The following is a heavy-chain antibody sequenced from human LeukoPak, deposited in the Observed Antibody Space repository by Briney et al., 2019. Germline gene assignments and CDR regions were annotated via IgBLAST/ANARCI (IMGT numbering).Heavy chain of an antibody. Sequence: AASVKVSCRASGYTFSGYFMRWVRQAPGQGLEWMGRINPGSGDTEFAQKFQGRVTMTRDTSISTAYMEVSGLTFDDTAIYYCARDLSSTPNWELDHWGQGTLVTVSS. D-gene: IGHD7-27*01. CDR1: GYTFSGYF. CDR2: INPGSGDT. J-gene: IGHJ5*02. CDR3: ARDLSSTPNWELDH. V-gene: IGHV1-2*06.